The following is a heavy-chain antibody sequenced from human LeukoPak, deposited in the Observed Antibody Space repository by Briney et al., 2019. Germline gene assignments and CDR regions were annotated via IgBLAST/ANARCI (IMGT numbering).Heavy chain of an antibody. CDR3: ARDLRYSGSYSGFDY. CDR1: GFTFSSYA. Sequence: PGRSLRLSCAASGFTFSSYAMHWVRQAPGKGREWVAVISYDGSNKYYADSVKGRFTISRDNSRNTLYLQMNSLRAEDTAVYYCARDLRYSGSYSGFDYWGQGTLVTVSS. D-gene: IGHD1-26*01. J-gene: IGHJ4*02. V-gene: IGHV3-30-3*01. CDR2: ISYDGSNK.